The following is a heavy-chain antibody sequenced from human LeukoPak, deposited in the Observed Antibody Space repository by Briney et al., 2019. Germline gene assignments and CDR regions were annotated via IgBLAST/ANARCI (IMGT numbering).Heavy chain of an antibody. V-gene: IGHV3-7*03. Sequence: GGSLRLSCAASGFTFSSYWMSWVRQAPGKGLEWVANIKQDGSEKYYVDSVKGRFTISRDIAKNSMYLQMNSLRAEDTAVYYCARGRSYDSRATNGYWGQGTLVTVSS. CDR3: ARGRSYDSRATNGY. D-gene: IGHD3-22*01. CDR2: IKQDGSEK. J-gene: IGHJ4*02. CDR1: GFTFSSYW.